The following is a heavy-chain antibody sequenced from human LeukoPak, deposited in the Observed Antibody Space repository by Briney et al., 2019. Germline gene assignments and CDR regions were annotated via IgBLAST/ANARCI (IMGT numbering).Heavy chain of an antibody. V-gene: IGHV1-46*01. CDR1: GYTFSDYH. CDR3: AREGEVYSFDY. Sequence: ASPKASCKASGYTFSDYHMHWVPQAPGQGLGGMEIINPSSAGTSYAQKFQGRVAVTRDTSTSTVYVEVSSLTSEDTAVYYCAREGEVYSFDYWGQGTLVTVSS. D-gene: IGHD2-15*01. CDR2: INPSSAGT. J-gene: IGHJ4*02.